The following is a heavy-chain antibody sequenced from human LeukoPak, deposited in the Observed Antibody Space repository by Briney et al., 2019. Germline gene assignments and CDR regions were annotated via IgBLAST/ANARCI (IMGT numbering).Heavy chain of an antibody. CDR3: TTVYRYCSSTSCGPDY. V-gene: IGHV3-15*01. Sequence: GGSLRLSCAASGFTFSNAWMSWVRQAPGKGLEWVGRIKSKTDGGTTDYAAPVKGRFTISRDDSKNTLYLQMNSLKTQDTAVYYCTTVYRYCSSTSCGPDYWGQGTLVTVSS. CDR2: IKSKTDGGTT. J-gene: IGHJ4*02. D-gene: IGHD2-2*01. CDR1: GFTFSNAW.